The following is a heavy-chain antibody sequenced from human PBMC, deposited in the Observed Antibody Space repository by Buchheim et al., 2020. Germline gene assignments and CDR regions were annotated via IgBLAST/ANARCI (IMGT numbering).Heavy chain of an antibody. CDR3: ARETTVVTRGVFDNWFDP. V-gene: IGHV4-59*01. CDR1: GGSISSYY. CDR2: IYYSGST. J-gene: IGHJ5*02. D-gene: IGHD4-23*01. Sequence: QVQLQESGPGLVKPSQTLSLTCTVSGGSISSYYWSWIRQPPGKGLEWIGYIYYSGSTNYNPSLKSRVTISVDTSKNQFSLKLSSVTAADTAVYYCARETTVVTRGVFDNWFDPWGQGTL.